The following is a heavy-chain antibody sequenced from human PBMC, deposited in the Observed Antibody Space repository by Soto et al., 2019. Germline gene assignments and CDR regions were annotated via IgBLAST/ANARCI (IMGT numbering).Heavy chain of an antibody. CDR2: ISYDGSNK. Sequence: QVQLVESGGGVVQPGRSLRLSCAASGFTFSSYGMHWVRQAPGKGLEWVAVISYDGSNKYYADSVKGRFTISRDNSKNILYLQMNSLRAEDTAVYYCAKDLSRYCSCGICYLNADHDAFDIWGQGTMVTVSS. CDR3: AKDLSRYCSCGICYLNADHDAFDI. J-gene: IGHJ3*02. V-gene: IGHV3-30*18. CDR1: GFTFSSYG. D-gene: IGHD2-15*01.